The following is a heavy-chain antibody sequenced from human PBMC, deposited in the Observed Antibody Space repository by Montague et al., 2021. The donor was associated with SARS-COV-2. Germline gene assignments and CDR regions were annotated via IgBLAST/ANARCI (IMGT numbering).Heavy chain of an antibody. CDR3: ARVGPSAHQFYCYFDL. V-gene: IGHV4-59*08. CDR1: GGSISSYY. CDR2: IYYSGST. J-gene: IGHJ2*01. D-gene: IGHD5-24*01. Sequence: SETLSLTCTVSGGSISSYYWSWIRQPPGKGLEWIGYIYYSGSTNYNPSLKSRVTISVDTSKNQFSLKLSSVTAADTAVYYCARVGPSAHQFYCYFDLWGRGTLVTVSS.